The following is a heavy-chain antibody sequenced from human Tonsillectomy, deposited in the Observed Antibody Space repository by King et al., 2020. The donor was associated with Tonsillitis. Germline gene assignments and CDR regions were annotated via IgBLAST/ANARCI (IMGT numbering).Heavy chain of an antibody. CDR1: GFTFSSYA. CDR3: AKDLYYYDSSGYPYFDY. CDR2: ISGSGGST. D-gene: IGHD3-22*01. V-gene: IGHV3-23*04. Sequence: DVQLVESGGGLVQPGGSLRLSCAASGFTFSSYAMSWDRQAPGKGLEWVSGISGSGGSTYYADSVKGGFTISRDNSKNTLYLQMNSLRAEDTAVYYCAKDLYYYDSSGYPYFDYWGQGTLVTVSS. J-gene: IGHJ4*02.